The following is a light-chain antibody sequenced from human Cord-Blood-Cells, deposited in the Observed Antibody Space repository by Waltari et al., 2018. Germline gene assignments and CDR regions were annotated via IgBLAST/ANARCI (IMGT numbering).Light chain of an antibody. CDR1: ALPKKY. J-gene: IGLJ1*01. Sequence: SYELTQPPSGSVSPGQTARITCPGDALPKKYGYWYQEKSGQAPVLVIYEDSKRPSGIPERFSGSSSGTMATLTISGAQVEDEADYYCYSTDSSGNHYVFGTGTKVTVL. V-gene: IGLV3-10*01. CDR3: YSTDSSGNHYV. CDR2: EDS.